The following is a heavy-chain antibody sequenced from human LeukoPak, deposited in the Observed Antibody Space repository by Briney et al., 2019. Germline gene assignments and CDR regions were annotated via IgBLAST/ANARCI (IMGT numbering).Heavy chain of an antibody. J-gene: IGHJ4*02. Sequence: AGGSLRLSCAASGFTFSSYAMHWVRQAPGKGLEWVAVISYDGSNKYYADSVKGRFTISRDNSKNTLYLQMNSLRAEDTAVYYCARVDPRLPEQPFDYWGQGTLVTVPS. CDR3: ARVDPRLPEQPFDY. V-gene: IGHV3-30-3*01. CDR1: GFTFSSYA. CDR2: ISYDGSNK. D-gene: IGHD1/OR15-1a*01.